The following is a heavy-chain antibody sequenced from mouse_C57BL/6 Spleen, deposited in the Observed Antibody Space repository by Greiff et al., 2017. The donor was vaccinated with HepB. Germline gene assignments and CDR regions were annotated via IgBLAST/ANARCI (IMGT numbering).Heavy chain of an antibody. Sequence: EVKLVESGGGLVKPGGSLKLSCAASGFTFSSYAMSWVRQTPEKRLEWVATISDGGSYTYYPDNVKGRFTISRDNAKNNLYLQMSHLKSEDTAMYYCARGLRWWYFDVWGTGTTVTVSS. CDR2: ISDGGSYT. CDR1: GFTFSSYA. D-gene: IGHD1-1*01. J-gene: IGHJ1*03. CDR3: ARGLRWWYFDV. V-gene: IGHV5-4*03.